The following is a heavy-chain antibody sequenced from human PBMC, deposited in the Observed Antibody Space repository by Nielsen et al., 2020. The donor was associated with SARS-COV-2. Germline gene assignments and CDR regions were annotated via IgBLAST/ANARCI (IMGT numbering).Heavy chain of an antibody. CDR1: GFSFSSYA. V-gene: IGHV3-23*01. Sequence: GGSLRLSCAASGFSFSSYAMTWVRQAPGKGLEWVSSIGTTGDKTFYADSVKGRFTISRDNSKNTAYLQMNSLKTEDTAVYYCTRLRSGYRYYYGLDVWGQGTTVAVSS. J-gene: IGHJ6*02. CDR3: TRLRSGYRYYYGLDV. CDR2: IGTTGDKT. D-gene: IGHD5-18*01.